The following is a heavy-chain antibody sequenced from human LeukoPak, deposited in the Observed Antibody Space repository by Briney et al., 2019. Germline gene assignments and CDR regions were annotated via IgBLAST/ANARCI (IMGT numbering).Heavy chain of an antibody. J-gene: IGHJ6*03. CDR1: GGSISSGDYY. D-gene: IGHD2-2*01. Sequence: PSQTLSLTCTVSGGSISSGDYYWSWIRQPPGKGLEWIGYIYYCGSTYYNPSLKSRVTISVDTSKNQFSLKLSSVTAADTAVYYCARVPAEYYYYYMDVWGKGTTVTVSS. CDR2: IYYCGST. V-gene: IGHV4-30-4*08. CDR3: ARVPAEYYYYYMDV.